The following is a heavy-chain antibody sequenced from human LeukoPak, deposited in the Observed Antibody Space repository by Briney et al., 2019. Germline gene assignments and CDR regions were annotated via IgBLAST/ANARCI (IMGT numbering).Heavy chain of an antibody. Sequence: PSETLSLTCAVSGVSISSNLWWTWVRQPPGKGLEWIGEINHSGSTNYNPSLKSRVTISVDTSKNQFSLKLSSVTAADTAVYYCARHIKTMVRGVKFDYWGQGTLVTVSS. CDR3: ARHIKTMVRGVKFDY. CDR1: GVSISSNLW. V-gene: IGHV4-4*02. D-gene: IGHD3-10*01. J-gene: IGHJ4*02. CDR2: INHSGST.